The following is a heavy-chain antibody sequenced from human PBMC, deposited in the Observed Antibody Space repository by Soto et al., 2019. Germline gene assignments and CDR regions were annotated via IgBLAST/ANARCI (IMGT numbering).Heavy chain of an antibody. D-gene: IGHD3-3*01. CDR3: ARDRYDFWSGYYGPKLSLLGMDV. CDR1: GFTVSSNY. Sequence: PGGSLRLSCAASGFTVSSNYMSWVRQAPGKGLEWVSVIYSGGSTYYADSVKGRFTISRDNSKNTLYLQMNSLRAEDTAVYYCARDRYDFWSGYYGPKLSLLGMDVWGKGTTVTVSS. V-gene: IGHV3-66*01. CDR2: IYSGGST. J-gene: IGHJ6*04.